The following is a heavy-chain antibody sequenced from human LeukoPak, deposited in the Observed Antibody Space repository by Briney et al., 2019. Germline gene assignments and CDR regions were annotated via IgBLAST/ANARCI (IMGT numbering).Heavy chain of an antibody. J-gene: IGHJ5*02. CDR1: GFPIDEYA. D-gene: IGHD6-19*01. V-gene: IGHV3-23*01. CDR3: AKDLSRAVAADWFDP. Sequence: GGSLRLSCTASGFPIDEYAMTWVRQAPGKGLEWVSSISDSGGSTYYADSVKGRFTISRDNSKNTLYLQMTNLRAADTAVYYCAKDLSRAVAADWFDPWDQGSLVTVSS. CDR2: ISDSGGST.